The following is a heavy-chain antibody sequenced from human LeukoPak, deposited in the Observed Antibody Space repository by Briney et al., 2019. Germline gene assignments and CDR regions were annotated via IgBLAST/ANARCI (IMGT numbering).Heavy chain of an antibody. J-gene: IGHJ4*02. CDR3: ARDRNVVGADFDY. V-gene: IGHV3-30*04. CDR2: VSFDGTNN. Sequence: PGRSLRLSCAASGFIFYNFAIHWVRQAPGKGLEWVSIVSFDGTNNFYADSVKGRFTVSRDNSKNTVYLHMNSLRPDDTAVYFCARDRNVVGADFDYWGQGTLVTVSS. D-gene: IGHD2-15*01. CDR1: GFIFYNFA.